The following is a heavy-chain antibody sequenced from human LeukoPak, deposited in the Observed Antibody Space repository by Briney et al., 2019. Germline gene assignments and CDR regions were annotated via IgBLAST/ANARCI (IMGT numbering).Heavy chain of an antibody. CDR2: ISSGSSYT. CDR3: ARVRTLDDYGDYFDY. J-gene: IGHJ4*02. CDR1: GFTFSDYY. D-gene: IGHD4-17*01. Sequence: GGSLRLSCAASGFTFSDYYMSWIRQAPGKGLEWVSYISSGSSYTNYADSVKGRFTISRDNAKSSLYLQMNSLRAEDTAVYYCARVRTLDDYGDYFDYWGQGTLVTVSS. V-gene: IGHV3-11*06.